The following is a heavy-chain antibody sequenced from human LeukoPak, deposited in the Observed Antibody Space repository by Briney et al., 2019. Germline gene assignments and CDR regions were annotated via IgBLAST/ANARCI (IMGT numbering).Heavy chain of an antibody. D-gene: IGHD2/OR15-2a*01. CDR1: GGSFTFYY. CDR3: ARKPPTTVHGFDI. J-gene: IGHJ3*02. CDR2: INHLGST. Sequence: SETLSLTCAVSGGSFTFYYWSWIRQSPGKGLEWIGEINHLGSTNHNPSLTSRVTISVDMSKNQFSLKLSSVTAADTAVYYCARKPPTTVHGFDIWGQGTMVTVSS. V-gene: IGHV4-34*01.